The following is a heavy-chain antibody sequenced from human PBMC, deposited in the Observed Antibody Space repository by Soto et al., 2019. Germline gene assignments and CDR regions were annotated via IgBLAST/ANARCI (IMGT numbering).Heavy chain of an antibody. Sequence: EVQLLQSGGGLVQRGGSLRLSCAASGFTFSSYAMSWVRQTPGKGLEWVSSISGSGSSTYYADSVKGRFTMSRDNSKNTLSLQMNSLRVEDTAVYYCAKDHSPPPNYDFWSGPSDYWGQGTLVTVSS. CDR3: AKDHSPPPNYDFWSGPSDY. CDR2: ISGSGSST. J-gene: IGHJ4*02. V-gene: IGHV3-23*01. D-gene: IGHD3-3*01. CDR1: GFTFSSYA.